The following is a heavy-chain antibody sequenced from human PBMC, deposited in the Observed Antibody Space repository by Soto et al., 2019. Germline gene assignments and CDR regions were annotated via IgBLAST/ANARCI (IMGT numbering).Heavy chain of an antibody. D-gene: IGHD5-12*01. Sequence: GASVKVSCKASGGTFSSYAISWVRQAPGQGLEWMGGIIPIFGTANHAQKFQGRVTITADESTSTAYMELSSLRSEDTAVYYCAIRKEMATIYEPWFDPWGQGTLVTVSS. V-gene: IGHV1-69*13. J-gene: IGHJ5*02. CDR1: GGTFSSYA. CDR2: IIPIFGTA. CDR3: AIRKEMATIYEPWFDP.